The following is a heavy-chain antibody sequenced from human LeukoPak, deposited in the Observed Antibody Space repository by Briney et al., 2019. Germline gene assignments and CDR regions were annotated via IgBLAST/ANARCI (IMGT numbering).Heavy chain of an antibody. Sequence: TSENLSLTCTVSGGSISSYYWSWIRQPPGKGLEWIGYIYYSGSTNYNPSLKSRVTISVDTSKNQFSLKLSSVTAADTAVYYCAGGTTFWYGKYDYWGQGTLVTVSS. CDR1: GGSISSYY. CDR2: IYYSGST. J-gene: IGHJ4*02. D-gene: IGHD1-14*01. V-gene: IGHV4-59*01. CDR3: AGGTTFWYGKYDY.